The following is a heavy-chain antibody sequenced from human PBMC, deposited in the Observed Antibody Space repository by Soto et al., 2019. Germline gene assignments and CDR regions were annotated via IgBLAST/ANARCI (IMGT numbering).Heavy chain of an antibody. Sequence: EVQLVETGGGLIQPGGSLRLSCVASGLTVSSNYMNWVRQAPGKGLEWVSVLYSGGSTHYAGSVKGRFIISIDNSKNTLYLQMNSLRAEDAAVYYCARDRPGDEGDAFDIWGHGTMVTVSS. J-gene: IGHJ3*02. CDR2: LYSGGST. V-gene: IGHV3-53*02. CDR3: ARDRPGDEGDAFDI. D-gene: IGHD3-10*01. CDR1: GLTVSSNY.